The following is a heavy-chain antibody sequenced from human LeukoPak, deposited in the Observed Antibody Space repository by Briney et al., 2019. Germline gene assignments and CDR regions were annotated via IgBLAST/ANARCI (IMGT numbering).Heavy chain of an antibody. Sequence: PGGSLRLSCAASGFTFSSYSMNWVRQAPGKGLEWVSYISSSSSTIYYADSVKGRFTISRDNAKNSLYLQMNSLRDEDTAVYYCASVSASTRYYFDYWGQGTLVTVSS. V-gene: IGHV3-48*02. CDR3: ASVSASTRYYFDY. CDR2: ISSSSSTI. CDR1: GFTFSSYS. D-gene: IGHD2-2*01. J-gene: IGHJ4*02.